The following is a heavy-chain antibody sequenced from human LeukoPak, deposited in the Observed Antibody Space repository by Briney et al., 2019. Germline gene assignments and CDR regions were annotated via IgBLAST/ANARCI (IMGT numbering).Heavy chain of an antibody. J-gene: IGHJ4*02. V-gene: IGHV3-15*01. CDR2: IKSKAEGGTI. CDR1: GFTFCDAW. CDR3: SYYYDSSGYVDY. Sequence: PGGSLGLSCAASGFTFCDAWMNWVCQAPGKGLERVGRIKSKAEGGTIDYAAPVKGRFTISRDDSKNTVYMQMNSLKTEDTAVYYCSYYYDSSGYVDYWGQGTLVTVSS. D-gene: IGHD3-22*01.